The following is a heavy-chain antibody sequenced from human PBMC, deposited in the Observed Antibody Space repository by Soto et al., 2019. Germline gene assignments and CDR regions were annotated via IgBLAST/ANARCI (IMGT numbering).Heavy chain of an antibody. V-gene: IGHV4-34*01. CDR1: GGSFSGYY. CDR2: INHSGST. J-gene: IGHJ6*03. Sequence: SETLSLTCAVYGGSFSGYYWSWIRQPPGKGLEWIGEINHSGSTNYNPSPKSRDTISVETSKNQFSLKLSSVTAADTAVYYCARGATEDIVVVVAHYYYYYMDVWGKGTTVTVSS. D-gene: IGHD2-15*01. CDR3: ARGATEDIVVVVAHYYYYYMDV.